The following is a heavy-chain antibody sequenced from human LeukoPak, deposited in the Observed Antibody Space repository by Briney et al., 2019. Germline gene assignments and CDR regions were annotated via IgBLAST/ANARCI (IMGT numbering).Heavy chain of an antibody. CDR3: ARGGAADFYYYYYYMDV. J-gene: IGHJ6*03. V-gene: IGHV4-59*01. D-gene: IGHD1-26*01. CDR1: GGSISSYY. CDR2: IYYSGST. Sequence: PSETLSLTCTVSGGSISSYYWSWIRQPPGKGLEWIGYIYYSGSTNYKSSLKSRVTISVDTSKNQFSLKLSSVTAADTAVYYCARGGAADFYYYYYYMDVWGKGTTVTISS.